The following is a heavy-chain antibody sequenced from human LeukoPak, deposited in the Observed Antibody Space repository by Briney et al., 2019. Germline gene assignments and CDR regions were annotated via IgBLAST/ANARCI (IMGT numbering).Heavy chain of an antibody. CDR3: ARTVGTGVFQH. CDR1: GGSISSGDYY. V-gene: IGHV4-30-4*01. CDR2: IYYSGGT. D-gene: IGHD4-23*01. Sequence: LQTLSLACTVSGGSISSGDYYCSWIRQPPGKGLEWIGYIYYSGGTYYNPSLKSRVTISVDTSKNQFSLKLSSVTAADTAVYYCARTVGTGVFQHWGQGTLVTVSS. J-gene: IGHJ1*01.